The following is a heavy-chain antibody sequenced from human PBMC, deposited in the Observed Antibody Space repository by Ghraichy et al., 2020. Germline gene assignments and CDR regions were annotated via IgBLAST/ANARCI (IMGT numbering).Heavy chain of an antibody. CDR3: AKGNYEAANNWFDP. Sequence: GESLNISCAASGFTFSSYAMSWVRQAPGKGLEWVSGIIGSADNTYYADSVRGRFTLSRDNSKNTLYLQMNSLRAEDTAVYYCAKGNYEAANNWFDPWGQGTLVTVSS. CDR1: GFTFSSYA. J-gene: IGHJ5*02. CDR2: IIGSADNT. D-gene: IGHD3-16*01. V-gene: IGHV3-23*01.